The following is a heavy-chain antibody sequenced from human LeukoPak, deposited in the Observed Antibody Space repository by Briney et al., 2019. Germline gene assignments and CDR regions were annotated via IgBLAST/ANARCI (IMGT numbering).Heavy chain of an antibody. Sequence: GGSLRLSCAVSGFTFSGFWMSWSRQAPGKGLEWVSAISGGGGSTYHADSVKGRFTISRDNSKNTLYLQMNSLRAEDTAIYYCARFIVSTVIRGFDYWGQGTLVTVSS. CDR2: ISGGGGST. J-gene: IGHJ4*02. V-gene: IGHV3-23*01. D-gene: IGHD5/OR15-5a*01. CDR1: GFTFSGFW. CDR3: ARFIVSTVIRGFDY.